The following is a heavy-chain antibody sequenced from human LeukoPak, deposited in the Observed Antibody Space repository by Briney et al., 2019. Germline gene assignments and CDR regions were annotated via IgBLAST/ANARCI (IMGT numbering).Heavy chain of an antibody. CDR1: GFTFSSYG. Sequence: GGSLRLSCAASGFTFSSYGMHWVRQAPGKGLEWVAVISYDGSNKYYADSVKGRFTISRDNSKNTLYLQMNSLRAEDTAVYYCANLLRWEPYWGQGTLVIVSS. J-gene: IGHJ4*02. CDR3: ANLLRWEPY. CDR2: ISYDGSNK. D-gene: IGHD4-23*01. V-gene: IGHV3-30*18.